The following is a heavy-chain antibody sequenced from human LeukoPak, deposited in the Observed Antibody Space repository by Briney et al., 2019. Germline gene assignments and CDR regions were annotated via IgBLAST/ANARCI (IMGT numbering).Heavy chain of an antibody. CDR2: IYGGGST. J-gene: IGHJ3*02. V-gene: IGHV3-66*02. D-gene: IGHD1-26*01. CDR1: AFTVSSNY. CDR3: ARDHSGSYQRALDI. Sequence: GGSLRLSCAVSAFTVSSNYVSWVRQAPGKGLEWVSVIYGGGSTNYADSVKGRFTISRDNSKNTLYLQMNSPRAEDTAVYYCARDHSGSYQRALDIWGQGTMVTVSS.